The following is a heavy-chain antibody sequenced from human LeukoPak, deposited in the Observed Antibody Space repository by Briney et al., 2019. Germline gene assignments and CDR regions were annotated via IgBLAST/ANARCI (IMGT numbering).Heavy chain of an antibody. D-gene: IGHD2-15*01. J-gene: IGHJ4*02. V-gene: IGHV3-30*04. CDR2: VSDDGSNK. Sequence: GGSLRLSCAASGFTFSSHAMHWVRQAPGKGLEWVAVVSDDGSNKHYSDSVKGRFTISRDSSKNTLYLQMNSLRAEGTAVYYCARDYCSGGSCYGYWGQGTLVTVSS. CDR3: ARDYCSGGSCYGY. CDR1: GFTFSSHA.